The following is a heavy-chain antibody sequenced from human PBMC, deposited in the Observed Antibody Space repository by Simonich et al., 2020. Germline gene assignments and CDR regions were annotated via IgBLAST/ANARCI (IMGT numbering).Heavy chain of an antibody. CDR3: ARHDRWLQSYFDY. J-gene: IGHJ4*02. Sequence: QVQLQESGPGLVKPSETLSLTCTVSGGSISSYYWSWIRQPPGKGLEWIGYIYYSGSTNYTPSLKSRVTISVDTSKNQFSLKLGSVTAADTAVYYCARHDRWLQSYFDYWGQGTLVTVSS. CDR1: GGSISSYY. D-gene: IGHD5-12*01. V-gene: IGHV4-59*08. CDR2: IYYSGST.